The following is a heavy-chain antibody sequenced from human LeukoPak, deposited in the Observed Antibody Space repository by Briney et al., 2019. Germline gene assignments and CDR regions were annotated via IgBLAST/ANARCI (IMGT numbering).Heavy chain of an antibody. V-gene: IGHV3-15*07. CDR3: ITPLPYSAQ. CDR2: IKPKTDGETT. J-gene: IGHJ4*02. Sequence: ETLSLTCAVSSDSISSNSWWGWVRQAPGKGLEWVGRIKPKTDGETTEYAAPVKDRFSISRDDSKSMMYLQMNSLETEDTAVYYCITPLPYSAQGGQGTLVTVSS. D-gene: IGHD2-21*01. CDR1: SDSISSNSW.